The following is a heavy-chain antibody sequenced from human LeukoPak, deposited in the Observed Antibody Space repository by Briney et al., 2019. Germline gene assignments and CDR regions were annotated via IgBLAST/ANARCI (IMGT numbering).Heavy chain of an antibody. D-gene: IGHD1-1*01. J-gene: IGHJ5*02. Sequence: GGSLRLSCAASGFTFSSYAMSWVRQAPGKGLEWVSAISGSGGSTYYADSVKGRFTISRDSSKNTLYLQMNSLRAEDTAVYYCAKVNWNDGNNWFDPWGQGTLVTVSS. CDR1: GFTFSSYA. CDR2: ISGSGGST. CDR3: AKVNWNDGNNWFDP. V-gene: IGHV3-23*01.